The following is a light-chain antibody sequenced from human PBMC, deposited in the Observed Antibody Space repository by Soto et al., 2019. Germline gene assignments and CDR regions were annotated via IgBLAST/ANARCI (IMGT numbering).Light chain of an antibody. CDR2: KAS. CDR1: QTISSW. CDR3: QHYNSYSEA. J-gene: IGKJ1*01. V-gene: IGKV1-5*03. Sequence: DIPINQSPSTLSGSVGDRVTIPCRASQTISSWLAWYQQKPGKAPKLLIYKASTLKSGVPSRFSGSGSGTEFTLTISSLQPDDFATYYCQHYNSYSEAFGQGTKVDI.